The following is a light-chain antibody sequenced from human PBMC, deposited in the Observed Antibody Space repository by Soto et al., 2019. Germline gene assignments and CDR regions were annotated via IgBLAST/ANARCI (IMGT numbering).Light chain of an antibody. CDR3: QQSYSNPLT. V-gene: IGKV1-39*01. CDR2: GAS. J-gene: IGKJ4*01. Sequence: DIQMTQSPASLSASVGDRVSITCRASQSISTYLNWYQQKPGKAPELLIYGASSLESGVPSRFSGSGSATDFTLTITNLQPEDFAHYYCQQSYSNPLTFGGGTKVDIK. CDR1: QSISTY.